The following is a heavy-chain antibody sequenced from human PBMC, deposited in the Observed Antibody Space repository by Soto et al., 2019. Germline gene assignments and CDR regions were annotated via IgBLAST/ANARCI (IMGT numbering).Heavy chain of an antibody. CDR2: ISSSGSTI. J-gene: IGHJ5*02. Sequence: GGSLRLSCAASGFTFSDYYMSWIRQAPGKGLEWVSYISSSGSTIYYADSVKGRFTISRDNAKNSLYLQMNSLRAEDTAVYYCARDLAYTYYDYIWGSYRANWFDPWGQGTLVTVSS. CDR1: GFTFSDYY. CDR3: ARDLAYTYYDYIWGSYRANWFDP. V-gene: IGHV3-11*01. D-gene: IGHD3-16*02.